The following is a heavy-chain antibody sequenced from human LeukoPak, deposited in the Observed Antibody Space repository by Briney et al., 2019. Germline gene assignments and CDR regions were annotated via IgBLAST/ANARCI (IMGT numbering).Heavy chain of an antibody. V-gene: IGHV4-59*08. CDR1: GGSISSYY. CDR3: ARSNGKYYFDY. D-gene: IGHD1-1*01. J-gene: IGHJ4*02. CDR2: IYYSGST. Sequence: PSETLSLTCTVSGGSISSYYWSWIRQPPGKGLEWIGYIYYSGSTNYNPSLKSRVTISVDTSKNQFSLKLSSVTAADTAVYYCARSNGKYYFDYWGQGTLVTVSS.